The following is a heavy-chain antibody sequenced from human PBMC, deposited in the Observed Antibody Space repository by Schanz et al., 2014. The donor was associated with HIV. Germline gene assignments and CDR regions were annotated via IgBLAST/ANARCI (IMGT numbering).Heavy chain of an antibody. Sequence: QVQLVESGGGVVQPGRSLRLSCAASGFTFSSYGMHWVRQAPGKGLEWVAVISYDGSSKYYADSVKGRFTISRDNSKNTLFLQMNSLRAEDTAMYYCAKDQGDVTGTPFDYWGQGTLVTVSS. J-gene: IGHJ4*02. D-gene: IGHD1-20*01. CDR1: GFTFSSYG. CDR2: ISYDGSSK. V-gene: IGHV3-30*18. CDR3: AKDQGDVTGTPFDY.